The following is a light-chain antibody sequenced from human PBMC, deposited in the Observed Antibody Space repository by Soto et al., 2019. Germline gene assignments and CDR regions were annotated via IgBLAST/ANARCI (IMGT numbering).Light chain of an antibody. CDR3: AAWDDSLNGHV. V-gene: IGLV1-44*01. CDR2: SNN. CDR1: SSNIGSNT. Sequence: QAVVTQPPSASGTPGQRVTISCSGSSSNIGSNTVNWYQHLPGTAPKVLIYSNNQRPSGVPDRFSGSKSGTSGSLAISGRQSEDEADYYCAAWDDSLNGHVFGTGTKLTVL. J-gene: IGLJ1*01.